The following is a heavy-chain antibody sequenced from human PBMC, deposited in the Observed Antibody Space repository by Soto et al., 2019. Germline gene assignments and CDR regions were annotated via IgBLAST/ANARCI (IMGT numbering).Heavy chain of an antibody. V-gene: IGHV3-74*01. CDR2: INTDGSIT. CDR3: ARDGEGF. CDR1: GFSFSSNW. J-gene: IGHJ4*02. D-gene: IGHD2-21*01. Sequence: EVQLVESGGGLVQPGGSLRLSCAASGFSFSSNWLHWAGQVPGRGLVWVSRINTDGSITDYVDSVKGRFTVSRDNAKNTLYLQMNSLRVEDTAVYYCARDGEGFWGQGTLVTVSS.